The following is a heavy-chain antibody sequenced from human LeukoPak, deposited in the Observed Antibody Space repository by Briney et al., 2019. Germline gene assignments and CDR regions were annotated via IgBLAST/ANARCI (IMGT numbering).Heavy chain of an antibody. D-gene: IGHD6-13*01. V-gene: IGHV4-34*01. CDR1: GGSFSGYY. J-gene: IGHJ4*02. CDR3: ASSPTTPIAAAGMGGDYFDY. CDR2: INHSGST. Sequence: PSETLSLTCAVYGGSFSGYYWSWIRQPPGKGLEWIGEINHSGSTNYNPSLKSRVTISVDTSKNQFSLKLSSVTAADTAVYYCASSPTTPIAAAGMGGDYFDYWGQGTLVTVSS.